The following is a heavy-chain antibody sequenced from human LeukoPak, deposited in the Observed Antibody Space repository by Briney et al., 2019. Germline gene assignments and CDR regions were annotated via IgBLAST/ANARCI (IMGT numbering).Heavy chain of an antibody. D-gene: IGHD6-13*01. J-gene: IGHJ4*02. Sequence: GASVKVSCKASGYTFTSYYMHWVRQAPGQGLEWMGIINPSGGSTSYAQKFQGRVTMTRGMSTSTVYMELSSLRSEDTAVYYCAREGIAAANFDYWGQGTLVTVSS. V-gene: IGHV1-46*01. CDR1: GYTFTSYY. CDR2: INPSGGST. CDR3: AREGIAAANFDY.